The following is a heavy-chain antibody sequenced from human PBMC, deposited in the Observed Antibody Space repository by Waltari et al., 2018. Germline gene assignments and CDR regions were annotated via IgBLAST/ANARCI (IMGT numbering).Heavy chain of an antibody. D-gene: IGHD1-26*01. CDR3: ARVVTRGWFDP. V-gene: IGHV4-59*11. CDR2: IYYSGST. CDR1: GGSISSHY. J-gene: IGHJ5*02. Sequence: VQLQESGPGLVKPSETLSLTCTVSGGSISSHYWSWIRQPPGKGLEWIGYIYYSGSTNYNPSLKSRVTISVDTSKNQFSLKPSSVTAADTAVYYCARVVTRGWFDPWGQGTLVTVSS.